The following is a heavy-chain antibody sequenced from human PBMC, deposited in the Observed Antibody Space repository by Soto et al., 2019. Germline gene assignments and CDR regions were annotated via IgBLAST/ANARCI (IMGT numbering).Heavy chain of an antibody. J-gene: IGHJ4*02. Sequence: LSLTCAASGFTFSSYWMSWVRQAPGKGLEWVANIKQDGSEKYYVDSVKGRFTISRDNAKNSLYLQMNSLRAEDTAVYYCATLDTAMVDYWGQGTLVTVSS. CDR3: ATLDTAMVDY. V-gene: IGHV3-7*01. CDR2: IKQDGSEK. D-gene: IGHD5-18*01. CDR1: GFTFSSYW.